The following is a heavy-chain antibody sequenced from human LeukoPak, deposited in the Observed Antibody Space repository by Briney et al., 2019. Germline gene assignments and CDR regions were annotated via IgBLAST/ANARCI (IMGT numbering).Heavy chain of an antibody. CDR3: VRQGTITYAYFDS. V-gene: IGHV4-38-2*02. J-gene: IGHJ4*02. Sequence: SETLSLTCIVSGYSISSGYYWGWIRQPPGKGLEWIGSIYHSGSTYYNPSLKSRVTISVDTSKNQFSLRLNSVTAADTAVYYCVRQGTITYAYFDSWGQGVPVTVSS. D-gene: IGHD2-2*01. CDR1: GYSISSGYY. CDR2: IYHSGST.